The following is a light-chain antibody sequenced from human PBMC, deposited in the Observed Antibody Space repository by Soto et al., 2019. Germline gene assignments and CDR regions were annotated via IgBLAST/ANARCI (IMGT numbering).Light chain of an antibody. Sequence: EIVMTQSPATLSVSPGERATLSCRASQSISSNLAWFQQKPGQAPRRLIFGASTRATGIPARFSGSGSGTEFTLTISSLQSEDFAVYYGHQYHNWYTFGQGTKLEIK. CDR2: GAS. J-gene: IGKJ2*01. CDR1: QSISSN. V-gene: IGKV3-15*01. CDR3: HQYHNWYT.